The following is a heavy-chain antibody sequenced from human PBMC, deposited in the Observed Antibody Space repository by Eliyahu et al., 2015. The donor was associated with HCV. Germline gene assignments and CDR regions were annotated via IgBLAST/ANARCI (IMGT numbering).Heavy chain of an antibody. CDR1: GFTFDDYA. CDR3: AKSLLWFGELLGPGYYGMDV. J-gene: IGHJ6*02. D-gene: IGHD3-10*01. Sequence: EVQLVESGGGLVQPGRSLRLSCAASGFTFDDYAMHWVRQAPGKGLEWVSGISWNSGSIGYADSVKGRFTISRDNAKNSLYLQMNSLRAEDTALYYCAKSLLWFGELLGPGYYGMDVWGQGTTVTVSS. V-gene: IGHV3-9*01. CDR2: ISWNSGSI.